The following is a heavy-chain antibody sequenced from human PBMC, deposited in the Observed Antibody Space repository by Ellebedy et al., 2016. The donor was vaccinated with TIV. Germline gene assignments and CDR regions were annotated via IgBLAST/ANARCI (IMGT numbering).Heavy chain of an antibody. J-gene: IGHJ2*01. D-gene: IGHD5-24*01. CDR3: VRDGGRDGYTYWYFDL. CDR2: ISTTSSNI. V-gene: IGHV3-48*02. CDR1: GNTFSSYN. Sequence: GGSLRLSCAASGNTFSSYNMNWVRQAPGKGLQWVSYISTTSSNIYYADSVKGRFTISRDNAKNSLTLQMDSLRDEGTAVYYCVRDGGRDGYTYWYFDLWGRGTLVTVSS.